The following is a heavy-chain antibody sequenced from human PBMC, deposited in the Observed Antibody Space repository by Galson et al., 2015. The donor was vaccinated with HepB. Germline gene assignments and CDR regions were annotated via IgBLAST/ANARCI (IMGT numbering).Heavy chain of an antibody. CDR2: ISGSGGST. V-gene: IGHV3-23*01. D-gene: IGHD1-26*01. CDR1: GFTFSSYA. Sequence: SLRLSCAASGFTFSSYAMSWVRQAPGKGLEWVSAISGSGGSTYYADSVKGRFTISRDNSKNTLYLQMDSLRAEDTAVYYCAKDEGLVGKHFDYWGQGTLVTVSS. CDR3: AKDEGLVGKHFDY. J-gene: IGHJ4*02.